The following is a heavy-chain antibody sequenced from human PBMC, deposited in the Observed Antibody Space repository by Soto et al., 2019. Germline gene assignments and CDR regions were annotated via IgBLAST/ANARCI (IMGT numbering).Heavy chain of an antibody. CDR2: ISGSGGST. CDR3: AKALLGTTVTTVDY. J-gene: IGHJ4*02. V-gene: IGHV3-23*01. Sequence: EVQLLESGGGLVQPGGSLRLSCAASGFTFSSYAMSWVRQAPGKGLEWVSAISGSGGSTYYAASVKGRFTISRDNSKNTLYLQMNSLRAEDTAVYYCAKALLGTTVTTVDYWGQGTLVTVSS. D-gene: IGHD4-4*01. CDR1: GFTFSSYA.